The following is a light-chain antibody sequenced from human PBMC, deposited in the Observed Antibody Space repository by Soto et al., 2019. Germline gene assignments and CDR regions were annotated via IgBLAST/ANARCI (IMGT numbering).Light chain of an antibody. CDR2: DAS. J-gene: IGKJ1*01. CDR3: QQYKSYSTWK. V-gene: IGKV1-5*01. Sequence: DIQMTQSPSTLSASVGDRVTITCRASQSISSWLAWYQQKPGKAPKLLIYDASSLESGVPSRFSGSGSGTEVTLTISSLQPHDFATYYCQQYKSYSTWKFGQGTKGEIK. CDR1: QSISSW.